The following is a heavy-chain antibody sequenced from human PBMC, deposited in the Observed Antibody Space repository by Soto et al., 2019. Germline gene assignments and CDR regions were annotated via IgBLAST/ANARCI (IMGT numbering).Heavy chain of an antibody. V-gene: IGHV3-7*02. CDR2: IKHDGSDK. Sequence: GGSLRVSWEAAGFTCSTYWMSWVSQAPGKGLEWVANIKHDGSDKYYLDSVKGRFTISRDNAKNSLFLQMNSLRAEDTAVYYCASGRDGYNCGSDHWGQGAQVTVSS. D-gene: IGHD1-1*01. CDR1: GFTCSTYW. J-gene: IGHJ4*02. CDR3: ASGRDGYNCGSDH.